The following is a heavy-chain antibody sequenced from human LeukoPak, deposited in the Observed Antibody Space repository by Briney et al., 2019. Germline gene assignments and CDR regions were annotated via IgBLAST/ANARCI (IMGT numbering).Heavy chain of an antibody. CDR1: GFTFDDYG. CDR3: AREDTATVFDY. J-gene: IGHJ4*02. CDR2: ISTSDRTI. V-gene: IGHV3-48*03. Sequence: PGGSLRLSCAASGFTFDDYGMNWVRQAPGKGLEWVSYISTSDRTIYYADSVKGRFTISRDNAKNSLYLQMNSLRAEDTAVYYCAREDTATVFDYWGQGTLVTVSS. D-gene: IGHD5-18*01.